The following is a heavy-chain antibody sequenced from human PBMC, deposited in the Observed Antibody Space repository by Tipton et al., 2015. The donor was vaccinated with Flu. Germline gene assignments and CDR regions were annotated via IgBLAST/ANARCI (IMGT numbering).Heavy chain of an antibody. D-gene: IGHD3-22*01. CDR2: IIPIFGTA. J-gene: IGHJ2*01. Sequence: QLVQSGAEVKKPGSSVKVSCKASGGTFSSYAISWVRQAPGQGLEWMGGIIPIFGTANYAQKFQGRVTITADESTSTAYMELSSLRSEDTAVYYCARVLYYYDSSGTPRDWYFDLWGRGTLVTVSS. CDR1: GGTFSSYA. CDR3: ARVLYYYDSSGTPRDWYFDL. V-gene: IGHV1-69*01.